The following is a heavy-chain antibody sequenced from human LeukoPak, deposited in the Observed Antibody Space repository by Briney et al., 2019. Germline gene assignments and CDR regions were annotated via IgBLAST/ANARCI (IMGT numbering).Heavy chain of an antibody. CDR3: AAPRTDYYDSSGYFDY. D-gene: IGHD3-22*01. CDR2: IIPIFGTA. V-gene: IGHV1-69*01. J-gene: IGHJ4*02. CDR1: GGTFSSYA. Sequence: SVKVSCKASGGTFSSYAISWVRQAPGQGLEWMGGIIPIFGTANYAQKFQGRVTITADESTSTAYMELSSLRSEDTAVYYCAAPRTDYYDSSGYFDYCGQATLVTVSS.